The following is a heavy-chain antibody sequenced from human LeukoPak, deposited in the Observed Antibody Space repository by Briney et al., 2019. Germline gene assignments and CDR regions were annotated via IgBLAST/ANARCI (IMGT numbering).Heavy chain of an antibody. D-gene: IGHD6-19*01. V-gene: IGHV1-69*04. CDR3: ARGLGWLVDPCDY. CDR1: GGTFSSYA. CDR2: IIPILGIA. J-gene: IGHJ4*02. Sequence: GASVKVSCKASGGTFSSYAVGWVRQAPGQGLEWMGRIIPILGIANYAQKFQGRVTITADKSTSTAYMELSSLRSEDTAVYYCARGLGWLVDPCDYWGQGTLVTVSS.